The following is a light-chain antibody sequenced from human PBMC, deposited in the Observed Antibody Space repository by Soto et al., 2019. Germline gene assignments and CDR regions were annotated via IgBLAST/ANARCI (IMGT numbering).Light chain of an antibody. CDR3: QPYGRSPA. J-gene: IGKJ4*01. CDR1: QIVTSSY. Sequence: EIVLTQSPGTLSLSPGERATLSCRASQIVTSSYLAWYQQKPGQAPRLLIYGASSRATGIPDRFSGSGSGIDFTLTISRLEPEDFAVYYCQPYGRSPAFGGGTKVEIK. CDR2: GAS. V-gene: IGKV3-20*01.